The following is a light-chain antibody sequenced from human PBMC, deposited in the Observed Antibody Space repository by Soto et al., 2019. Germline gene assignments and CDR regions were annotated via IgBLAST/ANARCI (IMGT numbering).Light chain of an antibody. J-gene: IGKJ2*01. CDR2: SAS. CDR1: QGINNN. Sequence: DIQMTQSPSSLSASVGDRVTITCRASQGINNNLAWFQQKPGKAPRSLIYSASSLQSGVPSKFSGRGSGTDFTLTISSLQPEDFAVYYCQQYDTSPPLYTFGQGTKLEIK. V-gene: IGKV1-16*02. CDR3: QQYDTSPPLYT.